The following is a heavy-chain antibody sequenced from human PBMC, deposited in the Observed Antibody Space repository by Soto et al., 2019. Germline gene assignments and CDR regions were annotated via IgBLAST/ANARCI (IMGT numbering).Heavy chain of an antibody. CDR3: ARLGGGYDSSGYYPLGAFDI. Sequence: PSETLSLTCTVSGGSISSYYWSWIRQPPGKGLEWIGYIYYSGSTNYNPSLKSRVTISVDTSKNQFSLKLSSVTAADTAVYYCARLGGGYDSSGYYPLGAFDIWGQGTMVT. CDR1: GGSISSYY. D-gene: IGHD3-22*01. J-gene: IGHJ3*02. CDR2: IYYSGST. V-gene: IGHV4-59*01.